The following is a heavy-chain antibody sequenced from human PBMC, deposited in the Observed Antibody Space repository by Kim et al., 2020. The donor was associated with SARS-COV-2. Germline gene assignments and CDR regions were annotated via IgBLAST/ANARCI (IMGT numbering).Heavy chain of an antibody. Sequence: GGSLRLSCAASGFTFSSYGMHWVRQAPGKGLEWVAVIWYDGSNKYYADSVKGRFTISRDNSKNTLYLQMNSLRAEDTAVYYCARDPFPKIYYDSSGYYIGGFDYWGQGTLVTVSS. V-gene: IGHV3-33*01. CDR2: IWYDGSNK. CDR1: GFTFSSYG. CDR3: ARDPFPKIYYDSSGYYIGGFDY. J-gene: IGHJ4*02. D-gene: IGHD3-22*01.